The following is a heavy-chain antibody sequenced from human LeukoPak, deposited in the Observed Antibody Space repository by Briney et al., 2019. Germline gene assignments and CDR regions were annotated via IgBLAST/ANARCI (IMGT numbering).Heavy chain of an antibody. CDR2: INPSTGAT. V-gene: IGHV1-2*02. CDR3: ARDAGDSFDI. Sequence: ASVKVSCKASAFTITIYYMHWLRAAPGQGPEWMGWINPSTGATKSAQKFQGRVTMTVDTSISTVYMELSSLTPDDRAVYYCARDAGDSFDIWGQGTMVTVSS. J-gene: IGHJ3*02. CDR1: AFTITIYY. D-gene: IGHD2-21*01.